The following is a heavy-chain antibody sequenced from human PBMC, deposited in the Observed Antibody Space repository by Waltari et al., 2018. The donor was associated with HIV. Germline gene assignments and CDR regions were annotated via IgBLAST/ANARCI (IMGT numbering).Heavy chain of an antibody. Sequence: QVQLQQWGARLLKPSETLSLTCAVYGESLSGNYWSWIRQPPGEGLQWIAEISHSGNSHYNPSLESRVTISVDTSKNQFSLNVTSVTAMDTAVYYCARGRVYCTGVNCYSGMFDYWGDGDLVTVSS. CDR3: ARGRVYCTGVNCYSGMFDY. J-gene: IGHJ4*01. D-gene: IGHD2-15*01. CDR2: ISHSGNS. V-gene: IGHV4-34*02. CDR1: GESLSGNY.